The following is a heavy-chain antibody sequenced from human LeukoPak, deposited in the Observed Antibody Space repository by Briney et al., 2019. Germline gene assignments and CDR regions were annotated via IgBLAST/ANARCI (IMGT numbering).Heavy chain of an antibody. Sequence: GGSLRLSCTASGFTFSYYWMHWVRQAPGKGLVWVAHVQSDGTSTGYADSVKGRFTISRDNAKNTLYLQMNSLRAEDTAVYFCARDDTAVAGSELDYWGQGTLVTVSS. V-gene: IGHV3-74*01. CDR2: VQSDGTST. D-gene: IGHD6-19*01. J-gene: IGHJ4*02. CDR3: ARDDTAVAGSELDY. CDR1: GFTFSYYW.